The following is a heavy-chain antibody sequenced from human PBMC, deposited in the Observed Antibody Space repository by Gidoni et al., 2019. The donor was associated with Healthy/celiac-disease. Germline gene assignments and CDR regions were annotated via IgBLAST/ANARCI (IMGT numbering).Heavy chain of an antibody. CDR3: ARAGSSGWYTSDGAFDI. J-gene: IGHJ3*02. D-gene: IGHD6-19*01. V-gene: IGHV4-38-2*01. Sequence: QVQLQESGPGLVQPSETLSLTCAASGYSISRGSYWGWIGQPPGKGLEWIGSIYHSGSTYYNPSLKSRVTISGDTSKNQFSLKLSSVTAADTAVYYCARAGSSGWYTSDGAFDIWGQGTMVTVSS. CDR2: IYHSGST. CDR1: GYSISRGSY.